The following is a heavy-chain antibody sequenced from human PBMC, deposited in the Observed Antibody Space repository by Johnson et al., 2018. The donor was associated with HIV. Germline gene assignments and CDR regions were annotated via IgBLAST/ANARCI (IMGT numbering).Heavy chain of an antibody. V-gene: IGHV3-23*04. CDR3: ASADVFDI. J-gene: IGHJ3*02. CDR1: GFTFSSYA. CDR2: ISGSGGST. Sequence: EQLVESGGGVVQPGRSLRLSCAASGFTFSSYAMHWVRQAPGKGLEWVSAISGSGGSTYYADSVKGRFTISRDNSKNSLYLQMNSLRVEDTAVYYCASADVFDIWGQGTMVTVSS.